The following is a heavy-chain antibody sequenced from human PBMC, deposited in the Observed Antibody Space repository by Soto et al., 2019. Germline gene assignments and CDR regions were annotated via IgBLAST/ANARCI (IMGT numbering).Heavy chain of an antibody. CDR3: ARGDTMIEASYNWFDP. CDR2: IYYSGST. Sequence: SETLSLTCTVSGGSISSGGYYWSWIRQHPGKGLEWIGYIYYSGSTYYNPSLKSRVTISVDTSKNQFSLKLSSVTAADTAVYYCARGDTMIEASYNWFDPWGQGTLVTVSS. D-gene: IGHD3-22*01. CDR1: GGSISSGGYY. V-gene: IGHV4-31*03. J-gene: IGHJ5*02.